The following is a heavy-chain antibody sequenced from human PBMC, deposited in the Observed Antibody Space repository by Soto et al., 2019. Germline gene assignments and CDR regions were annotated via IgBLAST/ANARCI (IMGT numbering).Heavy chain of an antibody. D-gene: IGHD2-15*01. CDR1: GYTFTNFG. CDR2: ISAYNGNT. J-gene: IGHJ4*02. CDR3: ARGATPIDY. V-gene: IGHV1-18*01. Sequence: QVQLVQSGAEVKKPGASVKVSCKASGYTFTNFGISWVRQAPGQGLEWMGWISAYNGNTNSAQNFQGRVTMTTDTSTRTAYRAPRSLRSDDTSLYYCARGATPIDYWGQGTLVTVSS.